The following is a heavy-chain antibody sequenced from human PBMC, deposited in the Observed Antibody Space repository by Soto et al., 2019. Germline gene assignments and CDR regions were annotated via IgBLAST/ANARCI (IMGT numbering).Heavy chain of an antibody. Sequence: QVQLVESGGGVVQPGRSLRLSCAASGFTFSSYAMHWVRQAPGKGLEWVAVISYDGSNKYYADSVKGRFTISRDNSKNTLYLQMNSLRGEDTAVYYCARGDDYCSGGSCYLNYWGQGTLVTVSS. CDR1: GFTFSSYA. CDR3: ARGDDYCSGGSCYLNY. V-gene: IGHV3-30-3*01. CDR2: ISYDGSNK. D-gene: IGHD2-15*01. J-gene: IGHJ4*02.